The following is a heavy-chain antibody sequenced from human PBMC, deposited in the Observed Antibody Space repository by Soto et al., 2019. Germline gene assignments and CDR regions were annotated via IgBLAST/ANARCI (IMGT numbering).Heavy chain of an antibody. Sequence: SETLSLTCTVSGGSISSSSYYWGWLRQPPGKGLEWIGRIYYSGSTYYNPSLKSRVTISVDTSKNQFSLKLSSVTAADTAVYYWVRPLIGALGYRGQGTLGTVSS. CDR3: VRPLIGALGY. J-gene: IGHJ4*02. CDR2: IYYSGST. D-gene: IGHD6-6*01. CDR1: GGSISSSSYY. V-gene: IGHV4-39*01.